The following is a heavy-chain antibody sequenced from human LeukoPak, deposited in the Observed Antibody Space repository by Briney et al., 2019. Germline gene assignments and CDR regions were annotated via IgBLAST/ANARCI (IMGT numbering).Heavy chain of an antibody. Sequence: NPGGSLRLSCAASEFTFSDYYMSWIRQAPGKGLEGVSYISTTADIIYYADSVKGRFTISRDNAKNSLYLQMNSLRAEDTATYYCATGGLGKILFSYWGQGTLVAVSS. CDR3: ATGGLGKILFSY. J-gene: IGHJ4*02. CDR2: ISTTADII. V-gene: IGHV3-11*01. D-gene: IGHD3/OR15-3a*01. CDR1: EFTFSDYY.